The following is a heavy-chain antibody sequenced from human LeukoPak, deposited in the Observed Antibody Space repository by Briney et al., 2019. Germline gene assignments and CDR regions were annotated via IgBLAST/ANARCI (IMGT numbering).Heavy chain of an antibody. J-gene: IGHJ4*02. CDR3: ARPKDHGDYSLGY. CDR2: IYPGDSDT. Sequence: MAGESLKISCKGSGYSFTDYWIGWVRQMPGKGLECMGIIYPGDSDTRYSPSFQGQVTISADRSISTAYLQWSSLRASDTAIYYCARPKDHGDYSLGYWGQGTLVTVSS. D-gene: IGHD4-17*01. V-gene: IGHV5-51*01. CDR1: GYSFTDYW.